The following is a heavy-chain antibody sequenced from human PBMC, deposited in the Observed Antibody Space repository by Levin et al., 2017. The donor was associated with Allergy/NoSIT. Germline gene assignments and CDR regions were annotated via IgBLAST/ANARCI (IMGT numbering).Heavy chain of an antibody. J-gene: IGHJ3*02. CDR1: GGSFSDYY. CDR3: ARRDYVWGGYRHRAFDI. Sequence: SQTLSLTCVVYGGSFSDYYWSWIRQPPGKGLEWIGEINHSGSTDYNPSLKSRVTISVDTSKNQFSLKLRSVTASDTAVYYCARRDYVWGGYRHRAFDIWGRGTMVTVSS. V-gene: IGHV4-34*01. D-gene: IGHD3-16*02. CDR2: INHSGST.